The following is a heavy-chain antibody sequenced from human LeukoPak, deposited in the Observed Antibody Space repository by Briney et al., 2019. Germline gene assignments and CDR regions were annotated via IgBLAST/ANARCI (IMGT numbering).Heavy chain of an antibody. CDR2: IYYSGDI. CDR1: GASISSYY. D-gene: IGHD3-10*01. V-gene: IGHV4-59*01. J-gene: IGHJ5*02. CDR3: ARGHYGLGP. Sequence: SETLSLTCTVSGASISSYYWSWIRQSPGKGLEWIAYIYYSGDINYNPSLKSRVTISSDTSKNQVSLKLTSVTAADTAVYYCARGHYGLGPWGQGTLVTVSS.